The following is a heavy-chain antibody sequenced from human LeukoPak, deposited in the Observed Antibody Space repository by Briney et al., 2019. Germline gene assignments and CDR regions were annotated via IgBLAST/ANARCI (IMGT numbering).Heavy chain of an antibody. CDR2: MNPNSGNT. CDR1: GYTFTSYD. CDR3: ARWSQGPNWFDP. Sequence: GTSVKVSCKASGYTFTSYDINWVRQATGQGLEWMGWMNPNSGNTGYAQKFQGRVTMTRNTSISTAYMELSSLRSEDTAVYYCARWSQGPNWFDPWGQGTLVTVSS. V-gene: IGHV1-8*01. J-gene: IGHJ5*02.